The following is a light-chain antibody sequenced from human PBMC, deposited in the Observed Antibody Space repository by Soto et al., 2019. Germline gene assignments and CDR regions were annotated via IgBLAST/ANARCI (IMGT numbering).Light chain of an antibody. CDR2: AAS. V-gene: IGKV1-9*01. J-gene: IGKJ4*01. CDR1: QDIAIY. CDR3: QQLRMYPST. Sequence: IQLTQSPSSLSASVGDRVTITCRASQDIAIYLAWYQQKPGEAPKLLIYAASTLYGEVPSRFSGSGSGTDFALTITSXQAEDFATYYCQQLRMYPSTFGGGTKVDIK.